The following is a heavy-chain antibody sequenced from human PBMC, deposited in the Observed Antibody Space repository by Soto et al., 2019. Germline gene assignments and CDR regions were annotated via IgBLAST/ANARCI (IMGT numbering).Heavy chain of an antibody. CDR1: GYSFTDYH. V-gene: IGHV1-2*04. CDR2: ITPKSGGT. Sequence: QVQLVQSGAEVKKPGASVRVSCKASGYSFTDYHIHWVRQAPGQGLEWLGRITPKSGGTSAAQKFQGWVTMTRDRSIITVYMELTRLRSDDTAVYFCARGHSTDCSNGVCSFFYNHEMDVWGQGTTVTVSS. CDR3: ARGHSTDCSNGVCSFFYNHEMDV. J-gene: IGHJ6*02. D-gene: IGHD2-8*01.